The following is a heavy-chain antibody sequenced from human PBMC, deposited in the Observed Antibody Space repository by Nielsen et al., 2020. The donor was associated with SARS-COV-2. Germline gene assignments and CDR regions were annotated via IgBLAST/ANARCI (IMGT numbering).Heavy chain of an antibody. V-gene: IGHV3-21*04. CDR1: GFTFSSYS. D-gene: IGHD3-10*01. CDR2: ISSSSSYI. Sequence: GESLKISCAASGFTFSSYSMNWVRQAPGKGLEWVSSISSSSSYIYYADSVKGRFTISRDNSKNTLFLQMHSLRVEDTALYYCAKDGVVRGDALDLWGQGTMVTVSS. CDR3: AKDGVVRGDALDL. J-gene: IGHJ3*01.